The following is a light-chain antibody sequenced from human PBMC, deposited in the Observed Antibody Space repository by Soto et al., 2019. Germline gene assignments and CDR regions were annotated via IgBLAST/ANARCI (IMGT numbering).Light chain of an antibody. CDR3: QHSHRTVS. CDR1: QSVGNH. J-gene: IGKJ2*03. V-gene: IGKV1-39*01. CDR2: ATS. Sequence: DIQRTQSPASLSASVGDRITITCRASQSVGNHLNWYQQKPGKAPKLLIYATSMLQRGVPSRFSGSGSGTDFTLTISSLQPEDFATYSCQHSHRTVSFGQGTNLEVK.